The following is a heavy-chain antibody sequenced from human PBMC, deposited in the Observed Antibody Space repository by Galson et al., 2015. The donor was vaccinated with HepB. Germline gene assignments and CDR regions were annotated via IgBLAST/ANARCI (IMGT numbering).Heavy chain of an antibody. J-gene: IGHJ4*02. Sequence: SLRLSCAASGFTFSSYGMHWVRQAPGKGLEWVAVISYDGSNKYYADSVKGRFTISRDNSKNTLYLQMNSLRAEDTAVYYCAKEVPYYYGSGSYYTNWGQGTLVTVSS. D-gene: IGHD3-10*01. V-gene: IGHV3-30*18. CDR1: GFTFSSYG. CDR3: AKEVPYYYGSGSYYTN. CDR2: ISYDGSNK.